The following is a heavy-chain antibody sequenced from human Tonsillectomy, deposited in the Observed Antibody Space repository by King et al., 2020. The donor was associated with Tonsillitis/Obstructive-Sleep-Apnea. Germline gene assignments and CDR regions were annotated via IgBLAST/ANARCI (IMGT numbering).Heavy chain of an antibody. CDR2: IGSSSSTI. Sequence: VQLVQSGGGLIQPGGSLRLSCAASGFTFSSYSMNWVGQAPGKGREWLSYIGSSSSTINYADSVKGRFTISRDNAENSLYLQMHSRRDEDTAVYYCARDYRYAFDIWGQGTLVTVSS. V-gene: IGHV3-48*02. CDR1: GFTFSSYS. CDR3: ARDYRYAFDI. D-gene: IGHD4-11*01. J-gene: IGHJ3*02.